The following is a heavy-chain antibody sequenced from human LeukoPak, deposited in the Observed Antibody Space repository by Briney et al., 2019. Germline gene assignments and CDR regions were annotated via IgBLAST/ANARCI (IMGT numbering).Heavy chain of an antibody. D-gene: IGHD6-19*01. CDR3: AKDLKHSSTGGDP. CDR1: GFTFSSYA. J-gene: IGHJ5*02. V-gene: IGHV3-23*01. CDR2: ISGSGGST. Sequence: GPLRLSCAASGFTFSSYAMSWVRPAPGKGLEWVSAISGSGGSTYYADSVRGRFTISRDNSKNTLYLQMNSLRAEDTAVYYCAKDLKHSSTGGDPWGQGTLVTVSS.